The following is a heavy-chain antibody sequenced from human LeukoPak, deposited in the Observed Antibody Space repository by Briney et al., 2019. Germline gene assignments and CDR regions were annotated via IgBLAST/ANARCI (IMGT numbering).Heavy chain of an antibody. CDR2: IYHSGST. D-gene: IGHD3-22*01. CDR3: ARHSPSHYYDSSGPNDY. J-gene: IGHJ4*02. Sequence: SETLSLTCTVSGYSISNGYYWGWIRQPPGKGLEWIGSIYHSGSTYYNPSLKSRVTISVDTSKNQFSLKLSSVTAADTAVYYCARHSPSHYYDSSGPNDYWGQGTLVTVSS. CDR1: GYSISNGYY. V-gene: IGHV4-38-2*02.